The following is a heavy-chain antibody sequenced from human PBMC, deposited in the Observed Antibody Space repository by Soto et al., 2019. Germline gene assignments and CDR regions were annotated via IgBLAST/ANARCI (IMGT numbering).Heavy chain of an antibody. CDR1: GGSFSGYY. CDR3: ARGLEYYGSGSYYND. Sequence: QVQLQQWGAGLLKPSETLSLTCAVYGGSFSGYYWSWIRQPPGKGLEWIGEINHSGSTNYNPSLKSRVTISVDTSKNQFSLKLSSVTAADTAVYYCARGLEYYGSGSYYNDWGQGTLVTVSS. V-gene: IGHV4-34*01. D-gene: IGHD3-10*01. J-gene: IGHJ4*02. CDR2: INHSGST.